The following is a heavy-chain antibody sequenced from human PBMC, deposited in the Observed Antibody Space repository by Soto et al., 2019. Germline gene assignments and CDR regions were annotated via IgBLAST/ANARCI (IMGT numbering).Heavy chain of an antibody. CDR1: GGSISSSSYY. J-gene: IGHJ4*02. CDR2: IYYSGST. Sequence: PSETLSLTCTVSGGSISSSSYYWGWIRQPPGKGLEWIGSIYYSGSTYYNPSLKSRVTISVDTSKNQFSLKLSSVTAADTAVYYCATTSFCSGGSFPVGFDSWGRGTLVTVA. V-gene: IGHV4-39*01. CDR3: ATTSFCSGGSFPVGFDS. D-gene: IGHD2-15*01.